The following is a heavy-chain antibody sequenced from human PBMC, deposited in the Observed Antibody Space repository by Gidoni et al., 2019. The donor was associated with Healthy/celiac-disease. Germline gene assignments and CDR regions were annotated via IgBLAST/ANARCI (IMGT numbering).Heavy chain of an antibody. V-gene: IGHV4-34*01. CDR2: INHSVST. J-gene: IGHJ3*02. Sequence: QVQLQQWGAGLLKPSETLSLTCAVYGGSFSGYYWSWIRQPPGKGLEWIGEINHSVSTNYNPSLKSRVTISVDTCKNQFSLKLSSVTPADTAVYYCARAVPSGGITDDAFDIWGQGTMVTVSS. CDR3: ARAVPSGGITDDAFDI. CDR1: GGSFSGYY. D-gene: IGHD5-12*01.